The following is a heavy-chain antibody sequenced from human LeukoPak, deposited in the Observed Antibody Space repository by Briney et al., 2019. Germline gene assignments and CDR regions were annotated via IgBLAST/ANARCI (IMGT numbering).Heavy chain of an antibody. D-gene: IGHD6-6*01. CDR3: ARGVKIEYSSSSRNWYFDI. Sequence: SETQSLTCTVSGGSISSYYWSWIWQPPGKGLEWIGYIYYSGSTNYNPSLKSRVTISVDTSKNQFSLKLSSVTAADTAVYYCARGVKIEYSSSSRNWYFDIWGRGTLVTVSS. CDR2: IYYSGST. V-gene: IGHV4-59*08. CDR1: GGSISSYY. J-gene: IGHJ2*01.